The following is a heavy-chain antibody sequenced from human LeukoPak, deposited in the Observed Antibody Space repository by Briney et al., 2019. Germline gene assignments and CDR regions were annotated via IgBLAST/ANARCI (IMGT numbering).Heavy chain of an antibody. CDR3: ATDRSITGTTSAFDY. Sequence: ASVKVSCKVSGYTLTELSMHWVRQAPGKGIEWMGGFDPEDGETIYAQKFQGRVTMTEDTSTDTAYMELSSLRSEDTAVYYCATDRSITGTTSAFDYWGQGTLVTVSS. CDR1: GYTLTELS. V-gene: IGHV1-24*01. CDR2: FDPEDGET. D-gene: IGHD1-7*01. J-gene: IGHJ4*02.